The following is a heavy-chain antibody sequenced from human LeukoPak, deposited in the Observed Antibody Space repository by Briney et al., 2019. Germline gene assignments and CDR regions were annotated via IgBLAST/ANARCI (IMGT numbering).Heavy chain of an antibody. V-gene: IGHV3-33*01. D-gene: IGHD3-10*01. CDR2: IYYDGSKE. CDR1: GFSFSSYG. CDR3: ARGLLWFGESSGAFDI. J-gene: IGHJ3*02. Sequence: GGSLRLSCAASGFSFSSYGMHWVRQAPGKGLEWVAVIYYDGSKEYYADSVKGRFTISRDNSKNTLYLQMNSLRAEDTAVYYCARGLLWFGESSGAFDIWGQGTMVTVSS.